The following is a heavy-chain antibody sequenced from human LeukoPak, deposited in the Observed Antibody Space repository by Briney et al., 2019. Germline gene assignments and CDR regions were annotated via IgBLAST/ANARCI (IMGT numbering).Heavy chain of an antibody. CDR3: VRLESGLYYFDH. D-gene: IGHD3/OR15-3a*01. CDR2: IYPGDSDT. J-gene: IGHJ4*02. V-gene: IGHV5-51*01. CDR1: GYTFTNYW. Sequence: GESLKIPFKASGYTFTNYWIGWVRQIPGKGLEWMGSIYPGDSDTRYSPSFQGQVTISADSTISTAYLQWNSLTASDTAMFYCVRLESGLYYFDHWGQGILVTVST.